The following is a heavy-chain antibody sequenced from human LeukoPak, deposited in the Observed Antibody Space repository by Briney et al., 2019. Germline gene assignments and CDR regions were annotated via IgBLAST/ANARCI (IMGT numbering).Heavy chain of an antibody. CDR1: GGTFSSYA. CDR2: IIPIFGIA. D-gene: IGHD1-26*01. Sequence: ASVKVSCKASGGTFSSYAISWVRQAPGQGLEWMGRIIPIFGIANYAQKFQGRVTITADKSTSTAYMELCSLRSEDTAVYYCARGLVGVWPFDYWGQGTLVTVSS. V-gene: IGHV1-69*04. CDR3: ARGLVGVWPFDY. J-gene: IGHJ4*02.